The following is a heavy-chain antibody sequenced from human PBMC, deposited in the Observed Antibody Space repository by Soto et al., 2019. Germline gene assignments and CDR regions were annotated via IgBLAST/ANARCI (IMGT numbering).Heavy chain of an antibody. CDR3: ARARYCTNPSCYTHYSYGMDI. CDR1: DYTFTKYG. CDR2: LSVQTGQT. D-gene: IGHD2-2*02. J-gene: IGHJ6*01. Sequence: QLVQSGPEVKKPGASVKVSCRASDYTFTKYGVSWVRQAPGQGLERLGWLSVQTGQTRYARKVQGRATMTADTSANTAYKELRSLIADDTAVYYCARARYCTNPSCYTHYSYGMDIWGQGTTVTVSS. V-gene: IGHV1-18*01.